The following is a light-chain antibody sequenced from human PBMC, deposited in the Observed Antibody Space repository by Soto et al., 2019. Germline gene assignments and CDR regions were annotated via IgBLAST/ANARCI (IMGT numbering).Light chain of an antibody. Sequence: QSVLTQPPSVSGAPGQRVTISCTGSNSNIGAGYDVHWYQHLPGTAPKLLISGNNNDNSRPSGVPDRYSGSKSGTSASLAIAGLPADDEADYYFQSYDTGLSAVVFGGGTKLTVL. J-gene: IGLJ2*01. CDR2: GNN. V-gene: IGLV1-40*01. CDR1: NSNIGAGYD. CDR3: QSYDTGLSAVV.